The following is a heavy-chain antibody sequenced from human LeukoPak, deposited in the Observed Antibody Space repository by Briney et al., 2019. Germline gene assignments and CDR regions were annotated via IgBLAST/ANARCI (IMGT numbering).Heavy chain of an antibody. CDR3: ARGRRITMIGVAGY. CDR1: GFTFSSYS. D-gene: IGHD3-22*01. Sequence: GGSLRLSCAASGFTFSSYSMNWVRQAPGKGLEWVSSISSSSSYIYYADSVKGRFTISRDNAKNSLYLQMNSLRAEDTAVYYCARGRRITMIGVAGYWGQGTLVTVSS. CDR2: ISSSSSYI. V-gene: IGHV3-21*01. J-gene: IGHJ4*02.